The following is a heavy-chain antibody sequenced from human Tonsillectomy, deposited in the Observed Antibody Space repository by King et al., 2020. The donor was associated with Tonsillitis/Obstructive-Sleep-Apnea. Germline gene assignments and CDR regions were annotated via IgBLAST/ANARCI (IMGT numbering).Heavy chain of an antibody. Sequence: LQLQESGPGLVKPSETLSLTCTVSGGSISSSSYYWGWIRQPPGKGLEWIGSIYYSGSNYYNPSLKIRVTISVDTSKNQFSLKLSSVTAADTAVYYCAGPYYDILTGYYPYYYYYMDVWGKGTTVTVSS. J-gene: IGHJ6*03. D-gene: IGHD3-9*01. CDR1: GGSISSSSYY. CDR2: IYYSGSN. V-gene: IGHV4-39*01. CDR3: AGPYYDILTGYYPYYYYYMDV.